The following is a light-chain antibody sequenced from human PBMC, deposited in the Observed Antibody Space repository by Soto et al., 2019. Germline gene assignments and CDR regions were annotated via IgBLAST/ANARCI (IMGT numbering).Light chain of an antibody. CDR2: GAS. CDR3: QQYGISGT. V-gene: IGKV3-20*01. CDR1: QSVSNNY. Sequence: STLALSPRGRAPLSWRASQSVSNNYLAWYQQKAGQAPRLLIYGASNRATGIPDRFSGSGSGTDFTLTISRLEPADFAVYYCQQYGISGTFGQGTKVDIK. J-gene: IGKJ1*01.